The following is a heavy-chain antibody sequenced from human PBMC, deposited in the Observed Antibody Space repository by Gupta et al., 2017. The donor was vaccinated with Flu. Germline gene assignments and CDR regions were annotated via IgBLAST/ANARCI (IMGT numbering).Heavy chain of an antibody. Sequence: EVQLVESGGGLVKPGGSLRLSCAASGFTFSNAWMSWVRQAPGKGLEWVGRIKSKTDGGTTDYAAPVKGRFTISRDDSKNTLYLQMNSLKTEDTAVYYCTTYRNWNDAYYYYGMDVWGQGTTVTVSS. D-gene: IGHD1-1*01. V-gene: IGHV3-15*01. CDR1: GFTFSNAW. CDR3: TTYRNWNDAYYYYGMDV. J-gene: IGHJ6*02. CDR2: IKSKTDGGTT.